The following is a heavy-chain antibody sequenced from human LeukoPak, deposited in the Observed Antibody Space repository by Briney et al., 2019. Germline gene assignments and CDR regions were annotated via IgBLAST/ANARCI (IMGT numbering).Heavy chain of an antibody. CDR2: ISYDGSNK. CDR1: GFTFSSYA. V-gene: IGHV3-30*04. D-gene: IGHD3-22*01. CDR3: ARARRITTGGVDY. Sequence: GGSLRLSCAASGFTFSSYAMHWVRQAPGKGLEWVAVISYDGSNKYYADSVKGRFTISRDNSKNTLYLQMNGLRAEDTAVYYCARARRITTGGVDYWGQGTLVTVSS. J-gene: IGHJ4*02.